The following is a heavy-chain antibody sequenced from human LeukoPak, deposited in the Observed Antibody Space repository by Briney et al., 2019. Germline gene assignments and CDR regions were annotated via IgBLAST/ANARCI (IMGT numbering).Heavy chain of an antibody. Sequence: ASVKVSCKASGYTFTGYYMHWVRQAPGQGLEWMGWINPNSGGTNYAQKFQGWVTMTGDTSISTAYMELSRLRSDDTAVYYCARALRGGWYDNDYWGQGTLVTVSS. CDR3: ARALRGGWYDNDY. D-gene: IGHD6-19*01. CDR2: INPNSGGT. J-gene: IGHJ4*02. CDR1: GYTFTGYY. V-gene: IGHV1-2*04.